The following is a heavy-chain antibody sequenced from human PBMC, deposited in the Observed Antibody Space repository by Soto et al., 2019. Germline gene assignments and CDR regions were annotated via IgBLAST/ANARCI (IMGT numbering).Heavy chain of an antibody. D-gene: IGHD2-15*01. J-gene: IGHJ4*02. CDR2: IKEDGSEK. CDR1: GFTFSTYW. Sequence: EVQLVESGGDLVQPGGSLRLSCAASGFTFSTYWMSWVRQAPGKGLEWVANIKEDGSEKYYVESVKGRFTISRDNAKNSLYLQMNSLRAEDTAIYSCARDVGHCSGGKCYTLFDSWGQGTLVTVSS. CDR3: ARDVGHCSGGKCYTLFDS. V-gene: IGHV3-7*01.